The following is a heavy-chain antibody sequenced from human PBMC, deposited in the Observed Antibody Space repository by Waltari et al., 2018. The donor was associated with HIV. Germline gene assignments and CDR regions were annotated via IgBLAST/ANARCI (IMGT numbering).Heavy chain of an antibody. Sequence: EVQLVESGGGLVQPGRSLRLSCAAYGFPFDAFAMHWVRQAPGKGLEWVSTIIWNSGSMVYADSVKGRFTISRDNAKNSLYLQMNSLRAEDTALYYCAKETLGGLGMDVWGQGTTVTVSS. CDR3: AKETLGGLGMDV. J-gene: IGHJ6*02. CDR1: GFPFDAFA. V-gene: IGHV3-9*01. D-gene: IGHD3-16*01. CDR2: IIWNSGSM.